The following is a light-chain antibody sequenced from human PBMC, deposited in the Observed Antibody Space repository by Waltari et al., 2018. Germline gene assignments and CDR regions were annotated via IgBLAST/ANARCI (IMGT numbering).Light chain of an antibody. CDR3: QQYGTSSS. V-gene: IGKV3-20*01. Sequence: EIVLTQSPGTLSLSPGERATLSCRASQSVGSNYLVWYQQKPGQAPRLLIYGASNRATGIPDRFTGSGSGTDFTLTISRLEPEDFVVYYCQQYGTSSSFGQGTRLEIK. CDR1: QSVGSNY. CDR2: GAS. J-gene: IGKJ5*01.